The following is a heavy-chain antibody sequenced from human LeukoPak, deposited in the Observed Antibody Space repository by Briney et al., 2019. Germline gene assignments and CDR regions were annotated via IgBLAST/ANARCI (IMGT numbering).Heavy chain of an antibody. CDR3: ARARNYYDSSDYYYEGDAFDI. CDR1: GGSISSYY. Sequence: SETLSLTCTVSGGSISSYYWSWIRQPPGKGLEWIGYIYYSGSTNYNPSLKSRVTISVDTSKNQFSLKLSSVTAADTAVYYCARARNYYDSSDYYYEGDAFDIWGQGTMVTVSS. J-gene: IGHJ3*02. V-gene: IGHV4-59*01. D-gene: IGHD3-22*01. CDR2: IYYSGST.